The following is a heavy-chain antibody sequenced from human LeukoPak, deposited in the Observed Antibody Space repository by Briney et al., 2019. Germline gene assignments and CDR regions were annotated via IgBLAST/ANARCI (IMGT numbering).Heavy chain of an antibody. CDR3: ARDRDWNSGFDY. CDR1: GFTLSTYN. CDR2: ISTSSSHI. J-gene: IGHJ4*02. D-gene: IGHD1-7*01. Sequence: GESLRLSWAASGFTLSTYNMKWVRQPPRKGLEWVSSISTSSSHIYYTDSVKGRFTISRDNARNSLYLQMNSLRAEDTAVYYCARDRDWNSGFDYWGQGTLVTVSS. V-gene: IGHV3-21*01.